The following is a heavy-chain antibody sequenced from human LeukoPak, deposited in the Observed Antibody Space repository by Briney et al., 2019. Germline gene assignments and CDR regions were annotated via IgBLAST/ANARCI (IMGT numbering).Heavy chain of an antibody. CDR2: ISAYNGNT. D-gene: IGHD3-22*01. V-gene: IGHV1-18*01. J-gene: IGHJ4*02. CDR1: GYTFTSYG. CDR3: ARVGTYYYDSSAQYVDFLDY. Sequence: ASVKVSCKASGYTFTSYGISWVRQAPGQGLEWMGWISAYNGNTNYAQKLQGRVTMTTDTSTSTAYMELRSLRSDDTAVYYCARVGTYYYDSSAQYVDFLDYWGQGTLVTVSS.